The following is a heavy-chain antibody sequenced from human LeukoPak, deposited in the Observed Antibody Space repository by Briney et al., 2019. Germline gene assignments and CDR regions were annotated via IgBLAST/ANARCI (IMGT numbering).Heavy chain of an antibody. CDR3: ARWDQTVVTAWAYAEYFQH. CDR1: GFTFSSYW. D-gene: IGHD4-23*01. Sequence: PGGSLRLSCAASGFTFSSYWMSWVRQAPGKGLEWVANIKQDGSEKYYVDSVKGRFTISRDNAKNSLYLQMNSLRAEDTAVYYCARWDQTVVTAWAYAEYFQHWGQGTLVTVSS. J-gene: IGHJ1*01. CDR2: IKQDGSEK. V-gene: IGHV3-7*01.